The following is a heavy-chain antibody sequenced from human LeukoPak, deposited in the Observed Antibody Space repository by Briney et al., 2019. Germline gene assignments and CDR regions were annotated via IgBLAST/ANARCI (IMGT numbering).Heavy chain of an antibody. J-gene: IGHJ4*02. V-gene: IGHV3-66*01. CDR3: VRDPRDGYGHFDY. CDR2: IYIEGYT. CDR1: GFTFSGNH. Sequence: GGSLRLSCVVSGFTFSGNHISWVRQAPGKGPEWVSVIYIEGYTYYADSVKGRFTISRDNSRNTVYLQMNSLKPEDTAVHYRVRDPRDGYGHFDYWGQGTLVTVSS. D-gene: IGHD5-24*01.